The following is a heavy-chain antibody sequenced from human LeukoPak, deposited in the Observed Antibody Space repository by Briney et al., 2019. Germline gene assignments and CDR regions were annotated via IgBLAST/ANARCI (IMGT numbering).Heavy chain of an antibody. D-gene: IGHD3-22*01. CDR2: IYTSGST. V-gene: IGHV4-4*07. CDR3: ARRRVTDSRDALDI. J-gene: IGHJ3*02. CDR1: GGSISSYY. Sequence: KPSETLSLTCTVSGGSISSYYWSWIRQPAGKGLEWIGRIYTSGSTNYNPSLKSRVTMSVDTSKNQFSLKLSSVTAADTAVYYCARRRVTDSRDALDIWGQGTMVTVSS.